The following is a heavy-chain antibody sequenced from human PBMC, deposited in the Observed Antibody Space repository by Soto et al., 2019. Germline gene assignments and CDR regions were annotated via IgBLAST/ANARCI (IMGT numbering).Heavy chain of an antibody. D-gene: IGHD6-6*01. V-gene: IGHV1-2*04. CDR2: INPNSGGT. CDR3: ARGHEYSSSAWFDL. J-gene: IGHJ5*02. CDR1: GYTFTGYY. Sequence: ASVQVSCKASGYTFTGYYMHWVRQAPGQGLAWMGWINPNSGGTNYAQKFQGWVTMPRDTSISTAYMELSRLRSDDTAVYYCARGHEYSSSAWFDLWGQGTLVTVSS.